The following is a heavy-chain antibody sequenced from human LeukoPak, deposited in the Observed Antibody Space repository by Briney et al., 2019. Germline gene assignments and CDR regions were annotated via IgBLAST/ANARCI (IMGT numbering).Heavy chain of an antibody. V-gene: IGHV4-61*05. CDR2: IYYSGST. CDR1: GGSISSSSYY. D-gene: IGHD3-22*01. CDR3: ARSRSAMMYTFDI. Sequence: SETLSLTRTVSGGSISSSSYYWGWIRQPPGKGLEWIGYIYYSGSTYYNPSLKSRLTISVDTSKNQFSLKMSSVTAADTAVYYCARSRSAMMYTFDIWGQGTMVTVSS. J-gene: IGHJ3*02.